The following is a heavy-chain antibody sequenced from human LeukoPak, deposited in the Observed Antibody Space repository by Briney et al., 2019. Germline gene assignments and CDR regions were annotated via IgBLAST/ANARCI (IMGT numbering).Heavy chain of an antibody. J-gene: IGHJ4*02. D-gene: IGHD3-9*01. Sequence: GGSLRLSCAASGFTFSDYYMSWIRQAPGKGLEWVSYISSSGSTIYYADSVKGRFTISRDNAKNSLYLQMNSLRAEDTAVYYCARLDHDILILADFWIQGTLVTVSS. CDR1: GFTFSDYY. CDR2: ISSSGSTI. V-gene: IGHV3-11*01. CDR3: ARLDHDILILADF.